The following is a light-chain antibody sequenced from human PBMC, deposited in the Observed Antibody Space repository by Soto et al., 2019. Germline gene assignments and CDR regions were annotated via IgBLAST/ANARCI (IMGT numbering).Light chain of an antibody. CDR1: ISNIGSNT. CDR2: SYN. J-gene: IGLJ2*01. V-gene: IGLV1-44*01. Sequence: QSVLTQPPSASGTPGQRVTISCSGSISNIGSNTVSWFQQLPGAAPKLLIHSYNQRPSGVPDRFSGSQSGTSASLAISGLQSEDEADYFCAAWDNSLNAVVFGGGTKLTVL. CDR3: AAWDNSLNAVV.